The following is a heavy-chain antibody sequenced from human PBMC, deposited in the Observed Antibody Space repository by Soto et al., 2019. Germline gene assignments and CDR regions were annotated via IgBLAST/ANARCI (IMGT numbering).Heavy chain of an antibody. D-gene: IGHD2-2*03. CDR1: GYTFTGYY. V-gene: IGHV1-2*02. Sequence: ASVKVSCKASGYTFTGYYMHWVRQAPGQGLEWMGWINPNSRGTNYARKFQGRVSMTRDTSVSTAYMELSGLRSDDTAVYYCARDRMAIVVVPAAQGPLFGGGSVGPYGMDVWGQGTTVTVSS. CDR2: INPNSRGT. CDR3: ARDRMAIVVVPAAQGPLFGGGSVGPYGMDV. J-gene: IGHJ6*02.